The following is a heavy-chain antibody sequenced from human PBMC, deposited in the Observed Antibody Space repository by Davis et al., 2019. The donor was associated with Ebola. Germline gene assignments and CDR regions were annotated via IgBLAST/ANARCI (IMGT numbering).Heavy chain of an antibody. D-gene: IGHD2-2*01. J-gene: IGHJ4*02. CDR3: AKATKGNAPSFEH. CDR2: FGGLDGGP. CDR1: GFSFTNFG. Sequence: PGGSLRLSCAASGFSFTNFGISWVRQSPGKGLEWISTFGGLDGGPNYGESVKGRFTISRDNSRNTVSLQMNILGADATAVNYCAKATKGNAPSFEHWGKGVLVTVSS. V-gene: IGHV3-23*01.